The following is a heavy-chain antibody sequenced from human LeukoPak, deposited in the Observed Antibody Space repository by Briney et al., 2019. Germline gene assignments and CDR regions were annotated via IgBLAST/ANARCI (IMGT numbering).Heavy chain of an antibody. V-gene: IGHV3-21*01. Sequence: GGSLRLSCAASGFTFTSYAMNWVRQAPGKGLEWVSSISSSSRDINYADSVKGRFTISRDNAWNSLYLQMNSLRAEDTAVYYCARDSDSSGHYYMDYFDYWGQGALVTVSS. J-gene: IGHJ4*02. CDR1: GFTFTSYA. CDR2: ISSSSRDI. CDR3: ARDSDSSGHYYMDYFDY. D-gene: IGHD3-22*01.